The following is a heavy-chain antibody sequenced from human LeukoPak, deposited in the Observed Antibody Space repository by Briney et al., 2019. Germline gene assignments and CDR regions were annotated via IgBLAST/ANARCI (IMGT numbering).Heavy chain of an antibody. J-gene: IGHJ4*02. V-gene: IGHV1-18*01. CDR1: GYTFTSYG. CDR3: ARIRALLDYGDYLSPVDY. D-gene: IGHD4-17*01. Sequence: ASVKVSCKASGYTFTSYGISWVRQAPGQGLEWMGWISAYNGNTNYAQKLQGRVTMTTDTSTSTAYMELRSLRSDDTAVYYCARIRALLDYGDYLSPVDYWGQGTLVTVSS. CDR2: ISAYNGNT.